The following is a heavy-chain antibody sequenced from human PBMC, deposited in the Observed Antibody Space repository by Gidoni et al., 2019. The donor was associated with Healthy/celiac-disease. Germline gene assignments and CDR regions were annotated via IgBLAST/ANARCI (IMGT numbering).Heavy chain of an antibody. CDR2: ISGSGGST. Sequence: EVQLLESGGGLVQPGGSLRLSCAASGFTFSSYAMSWVRQAPGKGLGWVSAISGSGGSTYYADSVKGRFTISRDNSKNTLYLQMNSLRAEDTAVYYCAKHYHYYDSSGYDLSLGVYFDYWGQGTLVTVSS. J-gene: IGHJ4*02. D-gene: IGHD3-22*01. CDR1: GFTFSSYA. CDR3: AKHYHYYDSSGYDLSLGVYFDY. V-gene: IGHV3-23*01.